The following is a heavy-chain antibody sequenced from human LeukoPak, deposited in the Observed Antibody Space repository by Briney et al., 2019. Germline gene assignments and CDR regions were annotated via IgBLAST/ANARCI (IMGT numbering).Heavy chain of an antibody. D-gene: IGHD6-19*01. CDR2: IKHDGTET. Sequence: GGSLRLSCAASGFTLSNFWMTWVRRAPGKGLEWVANIKHDGTETKYVDSVKGRFTISRDNAKNSLYLQMNSLRAEDTAVYFCARGRYSSGWYHDFWGQGALVTVSS. CDR1: GFTLSNFW. J-gene: IGHJ4*02. CDR3: ARGRYSSGWYHDF. V-gene: IGHV3-7*04.